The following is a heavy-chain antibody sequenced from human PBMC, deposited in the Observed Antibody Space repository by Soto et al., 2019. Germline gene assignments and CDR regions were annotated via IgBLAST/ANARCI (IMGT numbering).Heavy chain of an antibody. J-gene: IGHJ5*02. D-gene: IGHD1-7*01. CDR3: ARVRKSANWNYVSWFDP. V-gene: IGHV4-4*07. CDR2: IYTSGST. Sequence: TSETLSLSGPVSGCSISSYDWNWIRQPAGKGLEWIGRIYTSGSTNYNPSLKSRVTMSVDTSKNQFSLKLSSVTAADTAVYYCARVRKSANWNYVSWFDPWGQGTLVTVSS. CDR1: GCSISSYD.